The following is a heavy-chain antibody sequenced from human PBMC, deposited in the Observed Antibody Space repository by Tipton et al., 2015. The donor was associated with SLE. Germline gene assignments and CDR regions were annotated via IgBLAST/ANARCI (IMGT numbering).Heavy chain of an antibody. J-gene: IGHJ4*02. CDR3: ARHQGAQYFDY. V-gene: IGHV4-59*08. Sequence: TLSLTCSVSGVSITNSYWSWIRQPPGKGLEWIGYIYYSGSTNYNPSLKSRVTISVDTSKNQFSLKLSSVAAADTAVYYCARHQGAQYFDYWGQGTLVTVSS. CDR1: GVSITNSY. CDR2: IYYSGST.